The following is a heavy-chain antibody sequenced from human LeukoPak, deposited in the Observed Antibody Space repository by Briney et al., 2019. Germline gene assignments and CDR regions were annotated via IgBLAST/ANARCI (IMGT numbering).Heavy chain of an antibody. CDR3: ARDRPRVGATPGIYYYYYMDV. Sequence: ASVKVSCKASGYTFTSYGISWVRQAPGQGLEWMGWISAYNGNTNYAQKLQGRVTMTTDTSTSTAYMELRSLRSDDTAVYYCARDRPRVGATPGIYYYYYMDVWGKGTTVTVSS. J-gene: IGHJ6*03. D-gene: IGHD1-26*01. V-gene: IGHV1-18*01. CDR1: GYTFTSYG. CDR2: ISAYNGNT.